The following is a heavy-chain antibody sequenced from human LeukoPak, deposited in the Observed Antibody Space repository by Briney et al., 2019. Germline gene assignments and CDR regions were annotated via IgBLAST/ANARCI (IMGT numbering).Heavy chain of an antibody. CDR3: ARVFGGSFDY. D-gene: IGHD2-21*01. CDR1: GFTFSSYS. Sequence: GGSLRLSCAASGFTFSSYSMIWVRQAPGKGLEWVSSISSSSTYIYYADSVKGRFTISRDNAKNSLYLQMNTLRAEDTAVYYCARVFGGSFDYWGQGTLVTVSS. V-gene: IGHV3-21*01. J-gene: IGHJ4*02. CDR2: ISSSSTYI.